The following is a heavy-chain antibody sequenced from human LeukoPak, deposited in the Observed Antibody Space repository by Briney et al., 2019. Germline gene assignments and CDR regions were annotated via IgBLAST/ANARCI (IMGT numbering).Heavy chain of an antibody. CDR3: TTDPRNEYYFDY. Sequence: GGSLRLSCAAPGFTFSNVWMSWVRQAPGKGLEWLGRIKSKTDGGTTDYAAPVKGKFTISRDDSKNTLYLQMNSLNTADTAVYYCTTDPRNEYYFDYWGQGTLVTVSS. D-gene: IGHD1-1*01. CDR1: GFTFSNVW. J-gene: IGHJ4*02. V-gene: IGHV3-15*01. CDR2: IKSKTDGGTT.